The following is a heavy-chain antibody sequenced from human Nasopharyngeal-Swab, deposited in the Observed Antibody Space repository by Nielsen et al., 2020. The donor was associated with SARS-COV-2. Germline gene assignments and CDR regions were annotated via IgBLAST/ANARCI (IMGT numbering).Heavy chain of an antibody. D-gene: IGHD3-10*02. CDR2: ISSSSSTI. CDR3: ASMFRGGSPRDYYYGMDV. CDR1: GFTFNNYN. Sequence: GGSLRLSCAASGFTFNNYNFNWVRQAPGKGLEWVSSISSSSSTIYYADSVKGRFTISRDNAKNSLYLQMNSLRAEDTAVYYCASMFRGGSPRDYYYGMDVWGQGTTVTVSS. V-gene: IGHV3-48*04. J-gene: IGHJ6*02.